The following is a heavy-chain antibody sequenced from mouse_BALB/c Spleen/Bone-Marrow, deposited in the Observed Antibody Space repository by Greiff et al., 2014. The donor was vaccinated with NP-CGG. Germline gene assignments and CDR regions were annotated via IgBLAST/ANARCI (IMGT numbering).Heavy chain of an antibody. CDR3: ARDGNWPFAY. J-gene: IGHJ3*01. Sequence: QVQLQQSGADLVRPGTSVKLSCKASGYNFTNYWINWVRLRPGQGLEWIGDIYPGSGGSHYNYKFKNRATLTVDTSSSTAYMQLSSLASEDSALYCCARDGNWPFAYWGQGTLVAVSA. D-gene: IGHD4-1*01. V-gene: IGHV1-55*01. CDR1: GYNFTNYW. CDR2: IYPGSGGS.